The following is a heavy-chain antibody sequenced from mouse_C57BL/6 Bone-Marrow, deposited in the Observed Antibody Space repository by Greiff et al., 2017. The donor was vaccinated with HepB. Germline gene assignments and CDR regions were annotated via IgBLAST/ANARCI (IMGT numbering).Heavy chain of an antibody. CDR3: AREEGEKRYGYAMDY. CDR2: IYPGSGST. D-gene: IGHD1-1*01. J-gene: IGHJ4*01. V-gene: IGHV1-55*01. CDR1: GYTFTSYW. Sequence: VQLQQSGAELVKPGASVKMSCKASGYTFTSYWITWVKQRPGQGLEWIGDIYPGSGSTNYNEKFKSKATLTVDTSSSTAYMQLSSLTSEDSAVYYYAREEGEKRYGYAMDYWGQGTSVTVSS.